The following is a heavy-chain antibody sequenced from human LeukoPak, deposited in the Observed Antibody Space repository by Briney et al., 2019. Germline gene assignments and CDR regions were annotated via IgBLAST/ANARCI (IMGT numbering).Heavy chain of an antibody. J-gene: IGHJ4*02. V-gene: IGHV1-69*05. D-gene: IGHD3-3*01. CDR1: GGTFSSYA. CDR2: IIPIFGTA. CDR3: ARDLGPYDFWSGYHDHYFDY. Sequence: GASVKVSCKASGGTFSSYAISWVRQAPGQGLEWMGGIIPIFGTANYAQKFQGRVTITTDESTSTAYMELSSLRSEDTAVYYYARDLGPYDFWSGYHDHYFDYWGQGTLVTVSS.